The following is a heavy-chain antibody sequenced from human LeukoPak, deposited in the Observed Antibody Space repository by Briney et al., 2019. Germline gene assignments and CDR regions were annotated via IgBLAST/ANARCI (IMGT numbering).Heavy chain of an antibody. CDR1: GFTFSNAW. CDR2: IKSKTDGGTT. D-gene: IGHD4-17*01. CDR3: TTGVTVTTYPPFDY. J-gene: IGHJ4*02. Sequence: KAGGSLRLSCAASGFTFSNAWMSWVRQPPGKGLEWVGRIKSKTDGGTTDYAAPVKGRFTISRDDSKNTLYLQMNSLKTEDTAVYYCTTGVTVTTYPPFDYWGQGTLVTVSS. V-gene: IGHV3-15*01.